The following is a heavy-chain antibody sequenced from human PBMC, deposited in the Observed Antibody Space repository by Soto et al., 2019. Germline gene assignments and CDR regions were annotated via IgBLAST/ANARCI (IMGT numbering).Heavy chain of an antibody. Sequence: EVQLVESGGGLVKPGGSLRLSCAASGFTFSSYSVNWVRQAPGKGLEWVSSISSSSSYIYYADSVKGRFTISRDNAKNSLYLQMNSLRAEDTAVYYCARGGTTVTTSNFDLWGRGTLVTVSS. CDR3: ARGGTTVTTSNFDL. D-gene: IGHD4-17*01. CDR1: GFTFSSYS. CDR2: ISSSSSYI. V-gene: IGHV3-21*01. J-gene: IGHJ2*01.